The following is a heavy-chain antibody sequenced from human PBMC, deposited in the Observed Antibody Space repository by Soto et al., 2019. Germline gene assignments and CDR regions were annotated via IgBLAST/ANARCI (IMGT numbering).Heavy chain of an antibody. J-gene: IGHJ4*02. CDR2: INTDGSGT. CDR3: TKLTSSGSASLDY. CDR1: VFPFSRHW. Sequence: PWRALRLSCAASVFPFSRHWMHWVRQAQGKGLVWVSRINTDGSGTAYADSVRGRFTISRDNAKNTLYLQMNTLRAEDTGVYYCTKLTSSGSASLDYWAQGTLVTVS. D-gene: IGHD6-19*01. V-gene: IGHV3-74*01.